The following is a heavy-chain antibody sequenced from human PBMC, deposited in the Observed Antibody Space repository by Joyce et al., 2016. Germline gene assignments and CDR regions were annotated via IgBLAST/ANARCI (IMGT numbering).Heavy chain of an antibody. J-gene: IGHJ4*02. CDR2: INQDGRVS. Sequence: EVQLVESGGGLVQPGGSLRLSCAGYGFTFSNTWMPWVRLAPRQGLEWVANINQDGRVSNYATSVKGRFTISRGKGKNSLYLQMNGLRDEETAAYCCAGGRATPRIPPCWGKGTLVTVSS. CDR1: GFTFSNTW. CDR3: AGGRATPRIPPC. D-gene: IGHD2-15*01. V-gene: IGHV3-7*01.